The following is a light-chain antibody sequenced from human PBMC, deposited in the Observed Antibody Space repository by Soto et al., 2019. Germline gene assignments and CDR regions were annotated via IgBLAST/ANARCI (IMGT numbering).Light chain of an antibody. J-gene: IGKJ1*01. CDR3: QQYYSSPWP. Sequence: DIVMTQSPDSLAVSLGERATINGRSMQIVLYSSNDKNYLAWFQQKPGQPPKLLIYGASTRESGVPDRFGGSGSGTDFTLTISSLQAEDVAVYYCQQYYSSPWPFGQGTKVDIK. CDR2: GAS. V-gene: IGKV4-1*01. CDR1: QIVLYSSNDKNY.